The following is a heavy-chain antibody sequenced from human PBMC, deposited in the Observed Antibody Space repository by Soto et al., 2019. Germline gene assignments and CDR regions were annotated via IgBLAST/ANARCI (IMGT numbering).Heavy chain of an antibody. Sequence: QVQLVQSGAEVKKPGASVKVSCKASGYSFSNYGITWVRQAPGQGLEWRGWISAQNGKTNYAQRIQGRVTMPTDTSTYTDYRELCSLTSDDAAGYYCARWSVAPLGPSMPRFHYYGFDVWGPGTAVIVSS. J-gene: IGHJ6*02. CDR3: ARWSVAPLGPSMPRFHYYGFDV. CDR1: GYSFSNYG. D-gene: IGHD2-15*01. CDR2: ISAQNGKT. V-gene: IGHV1-18*01.